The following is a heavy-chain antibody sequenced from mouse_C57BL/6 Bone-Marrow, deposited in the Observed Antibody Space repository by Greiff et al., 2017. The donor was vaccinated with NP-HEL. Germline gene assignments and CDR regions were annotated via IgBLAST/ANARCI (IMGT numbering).Heavy chain of an antibody. V-gene: IGHV1-9*01. CDR1: GYTFTGYW. CDR2: ILPGSGST. CDR3: ARNDVWTYYYGSSYAMDY. Sequence: VQRVESGAELMKPGASVKLSCKATGYTFTGYWIAWVKQRPGHGLEWIGEILPGSGSTNYNEKFKGKATFTADTSSSTAYMQLSSLTTDDSASYYCARNDVWTYYYGSSYAMDYWGQGTSATVTS. D-gene: IGHD1-1*01. J-gene: IGHJ4*01.